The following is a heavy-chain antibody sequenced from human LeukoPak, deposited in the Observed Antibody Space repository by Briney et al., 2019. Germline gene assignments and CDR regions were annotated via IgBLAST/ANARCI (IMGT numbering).Heavy chain of an antibody. CDR2: ISSSSSYI. CDR1: GFTFSSYS. Sequence: PGGSLRLSCAASGFTFSSYSMTWVHQAPGKGLEWVSSISSSSSYIYYADSVKGRFTISRDNAKNSLYLQMNSLRAEDTAVYYCARDQFLDGYNYDGDYWGQGTLVTVSS. J-gene: IGHJ4*02. D-gene: IGHD5-24*01. V-gene: IGHV3-21*01. CDR3: ARDQFLDGYNYDGDY.